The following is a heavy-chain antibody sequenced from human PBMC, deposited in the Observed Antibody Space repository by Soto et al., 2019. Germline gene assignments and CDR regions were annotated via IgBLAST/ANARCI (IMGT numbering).Heavy chain of an antibody. J-gene: IGHJ6*02. CDR3: ARDHYVYDILTGYGYYYGMDV. V-gene: IGHV4-30-4*01. Sequence: QVQLQESGPGLVKPSQTLSLTCTVSGGSISSGDYYWSWIRQPPGKGLEWIGYIYYSGSTYYNPSLKSRVTISVDTSKNQCSLNLSSVTAADTAVYYCARDHYVYDILTGYGYYYGMDVWGQGTTVTVSS. CDR2: IYYSGST. D-gene: IGHD3-9*01. CDR1: GGSISSGDYY.